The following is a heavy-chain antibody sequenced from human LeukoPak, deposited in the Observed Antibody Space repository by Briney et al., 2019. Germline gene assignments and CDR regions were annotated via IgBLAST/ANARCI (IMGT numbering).Heavy chain of an antibody. J-gene: IGHJ4*02. V-gene: IGHV3-15*01. D-gene: IGHD3-22*01. CDR1: GFTFSSYA. CDR3: TTDPPNYYDSSGSDY. Sequence: PGGSLRLSCAASGFTFSSYAMSWVRQAPGKGLEWVGRIKSKTDGGTTDYAAPVKGRFTISRDDSKNTLYLQMNSLKTEDTAVYYCTTDPPNYYDSSGSDYWGQGTLVTVSS. CDR2: IKSKTDGGTT.